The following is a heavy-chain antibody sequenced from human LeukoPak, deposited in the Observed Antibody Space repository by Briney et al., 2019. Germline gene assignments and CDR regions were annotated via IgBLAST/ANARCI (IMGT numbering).Heavy chain of an antibody. Sequence: PGGSLRLSCADSGFTFSDYYMRWIRQAPGKGLEWVSYISSGGSTIYYADSVKGRFTISRDNAKNSLYLQMNSLRAEDTAVYYCARHLVVATYDYWGQGTLVTVSS. D-gene: IGHD2-21*01. CDR1: GFTFSDYY. CDR3: ARHLVVATYDY. J-gene: IGHJ4*02. V-gene: IGHV3-11*01. CDR2: ISSGGSTI.